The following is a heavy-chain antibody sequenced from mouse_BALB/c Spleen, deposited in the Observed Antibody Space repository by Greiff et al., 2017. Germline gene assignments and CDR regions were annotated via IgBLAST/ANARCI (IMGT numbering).Heavy chain of an antibody. Sequence: QVQLKESGAELVRPGTSVKISCKASGYAFTNYWLGWVKQRPGHGLEWIGDIYPGSGNTYYNEKFKGKATLTADKSSSTAYMQVSSLTSEDSAVYFCARRGYYGSSLYWYFDVWGAGTTVTVSS. CDR3: ARRGYYGSSLYWYFDV. CDR2: IYPGSGNT. V-gene: IGHV1-63*01. J-gene: IGHJ1*01. D-gene: IGHD1-1*01. CDR1: GYAFTNYW.